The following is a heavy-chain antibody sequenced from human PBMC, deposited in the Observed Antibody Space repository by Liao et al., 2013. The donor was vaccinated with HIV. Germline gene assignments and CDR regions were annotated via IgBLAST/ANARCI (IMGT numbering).Heavy chain of an antibody. CDR1: ADSLTKYY. D-gene: IGHD7-27*01. V-gene: IGHV4-59*01. J-gene: IGHJ2*01. CDR3: ARISKLGYWYFDL. CDR2: IFYSGST. Sequence: QVQLQESGPGLVKPSETLSLTCAVAADSLTKYYWTWIRQPPGKELEWIGYIFYSGSTNYNPSLESRVTISVDTSKSQFSLKLTSVTAADTAVYYCARISKLGYWYFDLWGLAPWSLSPQ.